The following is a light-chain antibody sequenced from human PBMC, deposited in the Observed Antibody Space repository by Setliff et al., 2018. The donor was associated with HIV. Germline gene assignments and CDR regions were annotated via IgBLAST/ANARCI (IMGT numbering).Light chain of an antibody. CDR3: SSYTASSKLYV. Sequence: QSVLTQPASVSGSPGQSITISCTGSASDVGGYNYVSWYQQQRGKAPKLIIYDVTHRPSGVSHRFSASKSGNTASLTISGLQAEDEADYFCSSYTASSKLYVFGTGTKVTVL. CDR1: ASDVGGYNY. CDR2: DVT. V-gene: IGLV2-14*03. J-gene: IGLJ1*01.